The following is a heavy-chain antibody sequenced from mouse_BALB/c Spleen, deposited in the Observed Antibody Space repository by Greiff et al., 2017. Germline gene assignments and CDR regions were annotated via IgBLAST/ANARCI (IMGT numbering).Heavy chain of an antibody. CDR3: ARVDGYYEAMDY. CDR1: GFTFSSYG. V-gene: IGHV5-6-3*01. CDR2: INSNGGST. D-gene: IGHD2-3*01. J-gene: IGHJ4*01. Sequence: EVMLVESGGGLVQPGGSLKLSCAASGFTFSSYGMSWVRQTPDKRLELVATINSNGGSTYYPDSVKGRFTISRDNAKNTLYLQMSSLKSEDTAMYYCARVDGYYEAMDYWGQGTSVTVSS.